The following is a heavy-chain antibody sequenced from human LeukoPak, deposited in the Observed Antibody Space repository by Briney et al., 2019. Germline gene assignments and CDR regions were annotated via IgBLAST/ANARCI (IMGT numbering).Heavy chain of an antibody. CDR2: IYPTGST. V-gene: IGHV4-34*01. Sequence: PSETLSLTCAVYGGSFSDYYWNWIRQPPGKGLEWIGNIYPTGSTYYNPSLKSRVTISVDTSKNQFSLKVSSVSAADTAVYYCARAYSSSWYWNWFDPWGQGTLVTVSS. CDR3: ARAYSSSWYWNWFDP. J-gene: IGHJ5*02. D-gene: IGHD6-13*01. CDR1: GGSFSDYY.